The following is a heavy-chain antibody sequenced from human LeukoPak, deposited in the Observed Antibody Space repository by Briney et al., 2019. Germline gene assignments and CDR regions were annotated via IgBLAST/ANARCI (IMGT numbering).Heavy chain of an antibody. D-gene: IGHD2-2*01. V-gene: IGHV3-7*01. CDR3: ARVTRPLTDIVVVPAATHAFDI. CDR1: GFTFSSYW. CDR2: IKQDGSEK. J-gene: IGHJ3*02. Sequence: GGSLRLSCAASGFTFSSYWMSWVRQAPGKGLEWVANIKQDGSEKYYVDSVKGRFTISRDNAKNSLYLQMNSLRAEDTAVYYCARVTRPLTDIVVVPAATHAFDIWGQGTMVTVSS.